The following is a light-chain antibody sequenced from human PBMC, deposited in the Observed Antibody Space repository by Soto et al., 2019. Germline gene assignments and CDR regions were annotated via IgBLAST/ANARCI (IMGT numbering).Light chain of an antibody. CDR2: AAS. CDR3: QKYNSALWT. J-gene: IGKJ1*01. V-gene: IGKV1-27*01. CDR1: QGISNY. Sequence: DILMTQSPSSLSASVGERVTITCRASQGISNYLAWYQQKPGKVPKLLIYAASTLQSGVPSRFSGSGSGTDFTLTISSLQTEDVATYYCQKYNSALWTFGQGTKVEI.